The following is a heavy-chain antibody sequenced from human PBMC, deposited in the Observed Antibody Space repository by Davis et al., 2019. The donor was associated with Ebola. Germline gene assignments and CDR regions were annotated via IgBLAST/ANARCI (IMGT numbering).Heavy chain of an antibody. CDR2: IKTKGEGATT. Sequence: PGGSLRLSCAASGFTFSNAWMSWVRQAPGKGLEWVARIKTKGEGATTDYAAPVNGRFTIPRDDSKSTLYLQMNSLETEDTAVYYCATWSGAVWGQGTTVTVSS. D-gene: IGHD3-10*01. CDR3: ATWSGAV. J-gene: IGHJ6*02. CDR1: GFTFSNAW. V-gene: IGHV3-15*01.